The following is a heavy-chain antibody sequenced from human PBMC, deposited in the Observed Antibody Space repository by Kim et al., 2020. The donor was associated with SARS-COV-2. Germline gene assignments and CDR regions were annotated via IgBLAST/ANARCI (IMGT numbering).Heavy chain of an antibody. Sequence: YAQKFQGRVTITADESTSTAYMELSSLRSEDTAVYYCAREKSITMRTYDYWGQGTLVTVSS. CDR3: AREKSITMRTYDY. J-gene: IGHJ4*02. V-gene: IGHV1-69*01. D-gene: IGHD3-22*01.